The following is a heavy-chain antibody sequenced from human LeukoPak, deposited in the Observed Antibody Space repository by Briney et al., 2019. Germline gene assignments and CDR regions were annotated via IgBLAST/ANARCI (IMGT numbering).Heavy chain of an antibody. V-gene: IGHV1-2*02. Sequence: ASVKVSCKASGYTFTGYFIHWVRQAPGQGLEWMGWINPNSGGTNYAQKFQGRVSMTRDTSISTAYMELSSLRSDDTAVYYCASQTWDRVTSNWGQGTLVTVSS. D-gene: IGHD3-10*01. CDR1: GYTFTGYF. CDR3: ASQTWDRVTSN. CDR2: INPNSGGT. J-gene: IGHJ4*02.